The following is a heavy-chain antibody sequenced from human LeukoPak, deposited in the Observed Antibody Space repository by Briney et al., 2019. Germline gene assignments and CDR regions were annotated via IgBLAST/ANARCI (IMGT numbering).Heavy chain of an antibody. CDR1: CGSISSYY. J-gene: IGHJ6*01. CDR3: SRLVTHYYCMDV. Sequence: SDTLSLTCTVSCGSISSYYGSWTRQPRGKGLEWIGYIYYSGSTNYNPSLKSRVTISVDTSKNQFSLKQTSVTAAHTAVYSWSRLVTHYYCMDVWAQGTTVTVST. CDR2: IYYSGST. V-gene: IGHV4-59*08. D-gene: IGHD5-18*01.